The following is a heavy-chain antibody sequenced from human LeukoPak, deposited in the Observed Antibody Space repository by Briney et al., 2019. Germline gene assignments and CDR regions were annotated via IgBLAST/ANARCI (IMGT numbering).Heavy chain of an antibody. J-gene: IGHJ3*02. V-gene: IGHV3-21*01. D-gene: IGHD3-22*01. CDR1: EFTFNTYS. Sequence: PGGSLRLSCAASEFTFNTYSMNWVRQAPGKGLEWVSTISSTSSYIYYADSVKGRFTISRDNAKNPLYLQMSSLRAADTAVYYCARDRDYYDSSGGMNAFDIWGQGTMVTVSS. CDR2: ISSTSSYI. CDR3: ARDRDYYDSSGGMNAFDI.